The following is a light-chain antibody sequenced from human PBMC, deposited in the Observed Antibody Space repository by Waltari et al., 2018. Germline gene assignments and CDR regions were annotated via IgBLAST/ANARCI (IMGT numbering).Light chain of an antibody. CDR3: CSYAGSSTLV. V-gene: IGLV2-23*01. J-gene: IGLJ2*01. CDR2: EGS. CDR1: SSDVGSYNL. Sequence: QSALTQPASVSGSPGQSITIPCTGTSSDVGSYNLVSWYQQHPGQAPKLMIYEGSKRPSGVSNRFSGSKSGNTASLTISGLQAEDEADYYCCSYAGSSTLVFGGGTKLTVL.